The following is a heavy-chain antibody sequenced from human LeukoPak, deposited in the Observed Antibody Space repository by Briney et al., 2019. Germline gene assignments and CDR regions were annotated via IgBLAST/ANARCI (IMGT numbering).Heavy chain of an antibody. V-gene: IGHV4-39*01. Sequence: SETLSLTCTVSGGSISSGSYYWGWIRQPPGKGLEWIGSIYYSGSTYYNPSLKSRVTISVDTSKNQFSLKLSSVTAADTAVYYCARHRSNIVVVPAVFDYWGQGTLVTVSS. D-gene: IGHD2-2*01. CDR2: IYYSGST. CDR1: GGSISSGSYY. J-gene: IGHJ4*02. CDR3: ARHRSNIVVVPAVFDY.